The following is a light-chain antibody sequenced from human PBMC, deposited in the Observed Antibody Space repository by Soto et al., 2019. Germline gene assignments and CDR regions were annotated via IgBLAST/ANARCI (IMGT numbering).Light chain of an antibody. CDR2: GAS. Sequence: EIVMTQSPVTLSVSPGKEATLSCRASQSVSSSYIAWYQQRPGQTPSLLIYGASTRATGIPDRFSGSGSGTHFTLTISRLEPGDFAVYYCQHFGGTTFTFGQGTRLEIK. J-gene: IGKJ5*01. CDR3: QHFGGTTFT. V-gene: IGKV3-20*01. CDR1: QSVSSSY.